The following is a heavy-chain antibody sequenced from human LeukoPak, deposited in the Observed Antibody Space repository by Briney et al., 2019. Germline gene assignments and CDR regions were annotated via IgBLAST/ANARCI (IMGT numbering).Heavy chain of an antibody. D-gene: IGHD4-11*01. CDR3: ARVGYSNYNWFDP. CDR2: MNPNSGNT. V-gene: IGHV1-8*03. Sequence: ASVKVSCKASGYTFTSYDINWVRQATGQGLEWMGWMNPNSGNTGYAQKFQGRVTITRNTSISTAYMELSSLRSEDTAVYYCARVGYSNYNWFDPWGQGTLVTVSS. CDR1: GYTFTSYD. J-gene: IGHJ5*02.